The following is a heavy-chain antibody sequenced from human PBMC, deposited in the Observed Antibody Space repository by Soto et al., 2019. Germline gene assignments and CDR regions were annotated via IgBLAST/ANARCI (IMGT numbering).Heavy chain of an antibody. CDR2: INHSGST. V-gene: IGHV4-34*01. CDR3: AGGLDIVVVTAIRRGLFDY. Sequence: SETLSLICSVYVGSLSGYYWSWIRQPPGKGLEWIGEINHSGSTNYNPSLKSRVTISVDTSKNQFSLKLSSVTAADTAVYYCAGGLDIVVVTAIRRGLFDYWGQGTLVTVSS. D-gene: IGHD2-21*02. CDR1: VGSLSGYY. J-gene: IGHJ4*02.